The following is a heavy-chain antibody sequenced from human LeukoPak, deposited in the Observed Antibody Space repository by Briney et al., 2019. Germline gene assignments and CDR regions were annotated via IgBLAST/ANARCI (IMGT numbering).Heavy chain of an antibody. CDR1: GFTFRSYW. D-gene: IGHD6-19*01. Sequence: PGGSLRLSCVASGFTFRSYWMSWVRQAPGKGLEWISYISSGSTTIYYADSVKGRFTISRDNAKNSLYLQMNSLRDEDTAVYYCARDVEQWLVRAYYFDYWGQGTLVTVSS. V-gene: IGHV3-48*02. CDR3: ARDVEQWLVRAYYFDY. CDR2: ISSGSTTI. J-gene: IGHJ4*02.